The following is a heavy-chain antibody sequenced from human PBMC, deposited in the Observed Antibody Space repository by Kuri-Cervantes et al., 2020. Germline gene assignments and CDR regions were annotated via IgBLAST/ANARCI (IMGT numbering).Heavy chain of an antibody. CDR1: GFTFSSYS. Sequence: GGSLRLSCAASGFTFSSYSMNWVRQAPGKGLEWVSSISSSSSYIYYADSVKGRFTISRDNAKNSLYLQMNSLRAEDTAVYYCARGGLVVVPAALTTHYYYYYMDVWGKGTTVTVSS. V-gene: IGHV3-21*01. CDR3: ARGGLVVVPAALTTHYYYYYMDV. CDR2: ISSSSSYI. J-gene: IGHJ6*03. D-gene: IGHD2-2*01.